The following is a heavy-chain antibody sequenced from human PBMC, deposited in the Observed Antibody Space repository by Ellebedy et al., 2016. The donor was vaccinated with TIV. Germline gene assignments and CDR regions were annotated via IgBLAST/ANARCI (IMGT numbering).Heavy chain of an antibody. V-gene: IGHV1-18*04. CDR2: ISAYNGNT. CDR3: ARVITGYSSSWENYYYYGMDV. D-gene: IGHD6-13*01. Sequence: ASVKVSCKASGYTFTSYGISWVRQAPGQGLEWMGWISAYNGNTNYAQKLQGRVTMTTDTSTSTAYMELRSLRSDDTAVYYCARVITGYSSSWENYYYYGMDVWGQGTTVTVSS. J-gene: IGHJ6*02. CDR1: GYTFTSYG.